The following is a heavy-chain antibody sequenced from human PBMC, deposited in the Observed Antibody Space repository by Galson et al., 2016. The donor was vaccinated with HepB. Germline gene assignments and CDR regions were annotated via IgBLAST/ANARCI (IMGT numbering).Heavy chain of an antibody. CDR2: VSKDGSNK. Sequence: SLRLSCAASGFSFSYYAIHWVRQPPGKGLEWVAMVSKDGSNKDYADSVKGRCINSRGNFKNTLSLQMNSLREEDTAVYYCARSSLNWNYFDYWGQGTLVAVSS. CDR1: GFSFSYYA. V-gene: IGHV3-30-3*01. D-gene: IGHD1-1*01. J-gene: IGHJ4*02. CDR3: ARSSLNWNYFDY.